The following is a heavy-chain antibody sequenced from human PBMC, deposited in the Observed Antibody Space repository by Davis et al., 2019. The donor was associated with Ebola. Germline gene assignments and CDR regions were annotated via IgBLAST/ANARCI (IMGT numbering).Heavy chain of an antibody. CDR3: AISEGDT. Sequence: GESLKISCAASGFTFSSYSMNWVRQAPGKGLEWVATIKQDGLETYYLDSVRGRFTISRDNAKTSLHLQMDSLRVEDTALYYCAISEGDTWGQGTMVTVSS. J-gene: IGHJ3*01. V-gene: IGHV3-7*03. CDR2: IKQDGLET. CDR1: GFTFSSYS.